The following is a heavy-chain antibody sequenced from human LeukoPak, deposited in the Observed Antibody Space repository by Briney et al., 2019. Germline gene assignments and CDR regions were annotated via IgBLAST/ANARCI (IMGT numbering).Heavy chain of an antibody. J-gene: IGHJ4*02. Sequence: GGSLRLSCAASGFTFSSYGMHWVRQAPGKGLEWVALISYDGSNKYYADSVKGRFTIYRDNSKNTLYLQMNSLRAEDTAVYYCARDKWLTTTHYFDYWGQGTLVTVSS. CDR1: GFTFSSYG. V-gene: IGHV3-30*03. CDR3: ARDKWLTTTHYFDY. D-gene: IGHD4-11*01. CDR2: ISYDGSNK.